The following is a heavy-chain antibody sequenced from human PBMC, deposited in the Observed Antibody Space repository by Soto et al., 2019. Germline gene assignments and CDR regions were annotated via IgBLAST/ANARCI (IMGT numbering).Heavy chain of an antibody. J-gene: IGHJ5*02. CDR2: IKLDGSEK. D-gene: IGHD3-9*01. CDR3: VKVSTFYDILTGYYSTNFFDP. CDR1: GFTFSNYW. Sequence: PGGSLRLSCAASGFTFSNYWMSWVRQAPGKGLEWVANIKLDGSEKYYVDSVKGRFTLSRDNAKNTLYLQMNSLRPEDTAVYYCVKVSTFYDILTGYYSTNFFDPWGQGTLVTVSS. V-gene: IGHV3-7*01.